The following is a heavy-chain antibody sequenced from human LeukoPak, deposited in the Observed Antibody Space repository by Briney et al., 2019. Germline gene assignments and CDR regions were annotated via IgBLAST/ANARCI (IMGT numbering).Heavy chain of an antibody. CDR2: ISGSGGSI. J-gene: IGHJ4*02. V-gene: IGHV3-23*01. CDR1: GFTFSSYA. Sequence: RAGGSLRLSCAASGFTFSSYAMSWVRQAPGKGLEWVSAISGSGGSIYYADSVKGRFTISRDNSKNTLYLQMNSLRAEDTAVYYCAKERRITMIVVVVTGDDYWGQGTLVTVSS. CDR3: AKERRITMIVVVVTGDDY. D-gene: IGHD3-22*01.